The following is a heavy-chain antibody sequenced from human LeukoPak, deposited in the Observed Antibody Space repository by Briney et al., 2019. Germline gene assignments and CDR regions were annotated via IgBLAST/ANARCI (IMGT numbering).Heavy chain of an antibody. CDR1: GFIFSNYA. CDR2: ISGRGSTT. Sequence: GGCLRLSCAASGFIFSNYALTWVRQARGKGREWVSAISGRGSTTYYADSVKGRFAISRDNSKNTLYLQMSSLRAEDTAMYSCADAVVRAREIHWGQGTQVTVSS. V-gene: IGHV3-23*01. CDR3: ADAVVRAREIH. D-gene: IGHD3-10*01. J-gene: IGHJ4*02.